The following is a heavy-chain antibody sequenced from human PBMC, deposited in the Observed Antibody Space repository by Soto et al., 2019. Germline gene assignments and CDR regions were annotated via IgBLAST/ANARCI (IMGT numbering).Heavy chain of an antibody. CDR1: EITFTSNG. V-gene: IGHV3-33*01. CDR3: ARVSQRAIED. Sequence: GRSRRLSGAASEITFTSNGMHVGRQAPGKGLECVAVIWYDGSNKYYQDSVKGRLTNSRENSNNTLYLQKNSLRAEDTAAYYCARVSQRAIEDWGEGTMVTVSS. CDR2: IWYDGSNK. J-gene: IGHJ4*03.